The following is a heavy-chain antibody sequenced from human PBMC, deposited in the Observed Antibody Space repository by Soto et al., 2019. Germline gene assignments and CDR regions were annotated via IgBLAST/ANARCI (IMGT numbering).Heavy chain of an antibody. CDR1: VFTFSSYA. CDR2: ISYDGSNK. CDR3: ARDEVSLYYFDY. D-gene: IGHD3-16*02. Sequence: WWSLRLSCSASVFTFSSYAMHWFRQAPGKGLEWVAVISYDGSNKYYADSVKGRFTISRDNSKNTLYLQMNSLRAEDTAVYYCARDEVSLYYFDYWGQGTLVTVSS. V-gene: IGHV3-30-3*01. J-gene: IGHJ4*02.